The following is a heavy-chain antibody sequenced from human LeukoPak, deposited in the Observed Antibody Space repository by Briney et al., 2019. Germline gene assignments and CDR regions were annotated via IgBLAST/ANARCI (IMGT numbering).Heavy chain of an antibody. Sequence: GGSLRLSCATSGFTVSSNYMSWVRQAPGKGLEWVSVIYSGGRTYYADSVKGRFTISRDNSKNTLYLQMNSLRAEDTAVYYCASLKTSGSYSTNWGQGTLVTVSS. CDR2: IYSGGRT. J-gene: IGHJ4*02. V-gene: IGHV3-66*01. D-gene: IGHD1-26*01. CDR1: GFTVSSNY. CDR3: ASLKTSGSYSTN.